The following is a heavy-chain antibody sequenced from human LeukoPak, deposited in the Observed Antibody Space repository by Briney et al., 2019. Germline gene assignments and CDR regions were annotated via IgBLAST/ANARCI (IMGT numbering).Heavy chain of an antibody. J-gene: IGHJ5*02. Sequence: GTSLRLSCAASGFTFSSYGMHWVRQAPGKGLEWVAVIWYDGSEKYYADSVKGRFTISRDNSKNTPFLQMSSLTAEDTAVYYCARWSCDHWGQGTLVTVSS. V-gene: IGHV3-33*01. CDR3: ARWSCDH. CDR2: IWYDGSEK. CDR1: GFTFSSYG.